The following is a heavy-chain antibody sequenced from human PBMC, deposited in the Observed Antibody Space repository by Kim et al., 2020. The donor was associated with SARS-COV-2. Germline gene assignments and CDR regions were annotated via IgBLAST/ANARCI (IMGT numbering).Heavy chain of an antibody. CDR1: GGTFSSYA. D-gene: IGHD2-2*01. CDR3: ARDSPQRGEVVPAPNAYYYYYGMDV. Sequence: SVKVSCKASGGTFSSYAISWVRQAPGQGLEWMGGIIPIFGTANYAQKFQGRVTITADESTSTAYMELSSLRSEDTAVYYCARDSPQRGEVVPAPNAYYYYYGMDVWGQGTTVTVSS. V-gene: IGHV1-69*13. CDR2: IIPIFGTA. J-gene: IGHJ6*02.